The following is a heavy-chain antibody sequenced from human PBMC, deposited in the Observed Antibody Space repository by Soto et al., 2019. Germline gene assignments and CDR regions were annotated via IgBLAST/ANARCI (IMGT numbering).Heavy chain of an antibody. V-gene: IGHV4-59*01. J-gene: IGHJ4*02. Sequence: QVQLQESGPGLVKPSETLSLTCVFSGDSISSYYWNWIRQSPGEGLEWIGYIFYSGTTKFNPSLESRVSLSIDTSKNQISLKLSSVTAADTAIDYCARGAGGNFDYWGQGTLVTVSS. D-gene: IGHD3-16*01. CDR3: ARGAGGNFDY. CDR1: GDSISSYY. CDR2: IFYSGTT.